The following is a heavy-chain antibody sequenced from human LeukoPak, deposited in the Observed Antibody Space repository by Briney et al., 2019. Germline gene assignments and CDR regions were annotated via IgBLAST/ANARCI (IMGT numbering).Heavy chain of an antibody. CDR1: GGSFSGYY. V-gene: IGHV4-34*01. Sequence: SETLSLTCAVYGGSFSGYYWSWIRQPPGKGLVWIGEINHGGSTNYNPSLKSRVTISVDTSKNQFSLKLSSVTAADTAVYYCAREYYDFWSGSLRFDYWGQGTLVTVSS. J-gene: IGHJ4*02. CDR3: AREYYDFWSGSLRFDY. D-gene: IGHD3-3*01. CDR2: INHGGST.